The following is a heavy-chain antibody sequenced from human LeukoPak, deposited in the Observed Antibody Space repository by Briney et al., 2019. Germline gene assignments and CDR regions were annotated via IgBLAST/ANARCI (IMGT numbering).Heavy chain of an antibody. Sequence: GESLKISCKGSGFSLTNYWIGWVRQVPGKSLDWMGIIYPGDSDTRYSPSFQGQVTISADKSINTAHLQWSSLKASDTAMYYCARQYCGGDCYPEPDALDIWGQGTMVTVSS. CDR3: ARQYCGGDCYPEPDALDI. V-gene: IGHV5-51*01. CDR2: IYPGDSDT. D-gene: IGHD2-21*02. J-gene: IGHJ3*02. CDR1: GFSLTNYW.